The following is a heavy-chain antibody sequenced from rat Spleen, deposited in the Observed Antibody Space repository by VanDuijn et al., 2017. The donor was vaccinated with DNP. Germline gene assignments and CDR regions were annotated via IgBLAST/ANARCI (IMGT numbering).Heavy chain of an antibody. D-gene: IGHD4-6*01. CDR1: GFLLTTYG. Sequence: QVQLNESGPGLVPPSQTLSLTCTGPGFLLTTYGLAWVPPPPGKGLVWIAAISSGGDTHYNSALKSRLSISRDISESQVFLKMNSVQTEDTAMYFCARFGYWGQGVMVTVSS. CDR2: ISSGGDT. J-gene: IGHJ2*01. CDR3: ARFGY. V-gene: IGHV2S8*01.